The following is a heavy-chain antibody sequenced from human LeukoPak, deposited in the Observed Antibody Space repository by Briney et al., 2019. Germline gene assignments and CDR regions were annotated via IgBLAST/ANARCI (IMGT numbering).Heavy chain of an antibody. CDR1: GFTFSSHA. J-gene: IGHJ4*02. D-gene: IGHD2-15*01. CDR2: ISYDGSFQ. Sequence: GGSLRLSCSVSGFTFSSHAMHWVRQAPGKGLECVAYISYDGSFQYHADSVQGRFTISRDNSKSTLCLQMNSLRAEDTAVYYCAKQLGYCSDGSCYFPYWGQGTLVTVSS. CDR3: AKQLGYCSDGSCYFPY. V-gene: IGHV3-30-3*02.